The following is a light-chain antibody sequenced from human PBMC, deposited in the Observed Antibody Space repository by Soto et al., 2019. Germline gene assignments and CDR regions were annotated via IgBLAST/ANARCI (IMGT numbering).Light chain of an antibody. CDR2: GAS. Sequence: ESVLTQSPGTLSLSPGERATLSCRASEKVSRSYLAWYQQKPGQAPRLLIYGASSRATGIPDRFSGSGSGTDFTLTISRLEPEDFAVYYCHQYGSSPYTFGQGTKLEIK. CDR3: HQYGSSPYT. J-gene: IGKJ2*01. V-gene: IGKV3-20*01. CDR1: EKVSRSY.